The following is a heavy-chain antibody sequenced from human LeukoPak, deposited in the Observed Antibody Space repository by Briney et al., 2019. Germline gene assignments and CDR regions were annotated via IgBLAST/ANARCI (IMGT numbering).Heavy chain of an antibody. J-gene: IGHJ5*02. CDR1: GGSFSGYY. Sequence: SETLSLTCAVYGGSFSGYYWSWIRQPPGKGLEWIGEINHSGSTNYNPSLKSRVTISVDTSENQFSLKLSSVTAADTAVYYCARGEPYYYGSGSYPYNWFDPWGQGTLVTVSS. CDR3: ARGEPYYYGSGSYPYNWFDP. V-gene: IGHV4-34*01. D-gene: IGHD3-10*01. CDR2: INHSGST.